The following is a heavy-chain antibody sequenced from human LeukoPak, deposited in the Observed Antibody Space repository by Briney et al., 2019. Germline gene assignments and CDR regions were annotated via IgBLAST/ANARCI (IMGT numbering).Heavy chain of an antibody. CDR1: GGSISSYY. Sequence: SETLSLTCTVSGGSISSYYWSWIRQPPGKGLEWIGYIYYSGSTNYNPSLKSRVTISVDTSKNQFSLELSSVTAADTAVYYCAGAVAGNFDYWGQGTLVTVSS. V-gene: IGHV4-59*01. D-gene: IGHD6-19*01. CDR3: AGAVAGNFDY. CDR2: IYYSGST. J-gene: IGHJ4*02.